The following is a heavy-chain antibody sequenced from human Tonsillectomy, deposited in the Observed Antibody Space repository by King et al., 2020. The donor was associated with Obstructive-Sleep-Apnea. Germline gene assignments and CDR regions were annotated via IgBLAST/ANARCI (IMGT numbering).Heavy chain of an antibody. CDR3: AKDRGSGSYYHGAFDI. D-gene: IGHD3-10*01. CDR1: GFTFSSYA. Sequence: VQLVESGGGLVQPGGSLRLSCAASGFTFSSYAMSWVRQAPGKGLEWVSAISGSGGSTYYADSVKGRFTISRDNSKNTLYLQMNSLRAEDTAVYYCAKDRGSGSYYHGAFDIWGQGTMVTVSS. J-gene: IGHJ3*02. CDR2: ISGSGGST. V-gene: IGHV3-23*04.